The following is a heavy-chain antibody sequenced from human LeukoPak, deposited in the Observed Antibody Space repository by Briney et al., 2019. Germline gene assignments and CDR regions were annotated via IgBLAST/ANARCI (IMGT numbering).Heavy chain of an antibody. CDR3: AATGR. D-gene: IGHD2-15*01. CDR1: GFALSNYH. J-gene: IGHJ4*02. Sequence: PGGSLRLSCVGSGFALSNYHVRWVRQAPGKGLEWVADITESGDPHYADSVKGRFTISRDNAKNSLYLQINSLRVDDTAVYYCAATGRWGQGTLVTVSS. CDR2: ITESGDP. V-gene: IGHV3-48*03.